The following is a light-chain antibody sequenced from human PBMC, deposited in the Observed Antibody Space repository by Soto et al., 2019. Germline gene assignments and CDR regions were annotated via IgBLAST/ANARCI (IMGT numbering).Light chain of an antibody. J-gene: IGLJ2*01. CDR1: SSNIGNNY. V-gene: IGLV1-47*01. CDR2: RNN. CDR3: AAWDDSLSGVV. Sequence: QSVLTQPPSASGTPGQRVTISCSGTSSNIGNNYVCWYQQLPGTAPKLLIYRNNQRPSGVPDRFSGSKSGTSASLAISGLRSDDEADYYCAAWDDSLSGVVFGGGTKRTVL.